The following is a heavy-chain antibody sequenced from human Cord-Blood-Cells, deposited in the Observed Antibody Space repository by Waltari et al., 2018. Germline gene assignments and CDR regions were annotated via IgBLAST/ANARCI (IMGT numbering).Heavy chain of an antibody. CDR2: CDPEDGET. V-gene: IGHV1-24*01. Sequence: QVQLVQSGAEVKKPGASVKVSCKVSGYTLTELSMHWVRQAPGKGLEWMGGCDPEDGETIYAQKFQGRVTMTEDTSTDPAYMELSSLRSEDTAVYYCATGLVRYCGGDCYSAFDIWGQGTMVTVSS. J-gene: IGHJ3*02. CDR1: GYTLTELS. CDR3: ATGLVRYCGGDCYSAFDI. D-gene: IGHD2-21*02.